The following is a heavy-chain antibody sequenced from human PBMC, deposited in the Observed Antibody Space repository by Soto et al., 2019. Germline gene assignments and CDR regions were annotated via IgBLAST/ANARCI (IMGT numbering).Heavy chain of an antibody. CDR1: GYD. CDR2: ISAYNGNT. J-gene: IGHJ3*02. CDR3: ARRGWENSEAFDT. Sequence: QVQLVQSGAEVKKPGASVKVSCKASGYDISWVRQAPGQGLEWMGWISAYNGNTNYAQKLQGRVTMTTDTSTSTAYMELRSLTSDDTAVYYCARRGWENSEAFDTWGQGTMVTVSS. D-gene: IGHD1-26*01. V-gene: IGHV1-18*04.